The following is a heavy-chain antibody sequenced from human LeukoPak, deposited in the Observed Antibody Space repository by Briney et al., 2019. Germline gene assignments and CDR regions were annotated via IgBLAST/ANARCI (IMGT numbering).Heavy chain of an antibody. CDR1: GFIFSGFA. CDR2: ISHDGDNE. D-gene: IGHD2-2*01. CDR3: ARGPFGSCSSPSCYFFDY. J-gene: IGHJ4*02. Sequence: PGRSLRLSCAASGFIFSGFAMHWVRQTPGKGLQWVAGISHDGDNEYYPDSVMGRFTISRDNSENTLYLQMNSLRGDDTAVYYCARGPFGSCSSPSCYFFDYWGQGSLVTVSS. V-gene: IGHV3-30*04.